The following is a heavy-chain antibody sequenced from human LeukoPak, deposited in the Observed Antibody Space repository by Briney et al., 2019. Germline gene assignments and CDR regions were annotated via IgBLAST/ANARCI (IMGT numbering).Heavy chain of an antibody. V-gene: IGHV1-46*01. CDR2: INPSGGST. D-gene: IGHD3-10*01. J-gene: IGHJ5*02. CDR1: GYTFTSYY. Sequence: APVKVSCKASGYTFTSYYMHWVRQAPGQGLEWMGIINPSGGSTSYAQKFQGRVTMTRDTSTSTVYMELSSLRSEDTAVYYCARMGFGEFFDPWGQGTLVTVSS. CDR3: ARMGFGEFFDP.